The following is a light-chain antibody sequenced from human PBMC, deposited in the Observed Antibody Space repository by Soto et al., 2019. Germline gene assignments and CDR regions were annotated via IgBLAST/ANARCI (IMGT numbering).Light chain of an antibody. J-gene: IGKJ5*01. CDR3: MQGTRYPPIT. V-gene: IGKV2-30*01. Sequence: DVVLTQSPLSLPVTLGQPASISCRSSHSLVYSDGNTYLNWFHQRPGQSPRRLINQISNRDYGVPDRFSGRGSRTDFTLKISRVEAEDVGVYYCMQGTRYPPITFGEGTRLEIK. CDR2: QIS. CDR1: HSLVYSDGNTY.